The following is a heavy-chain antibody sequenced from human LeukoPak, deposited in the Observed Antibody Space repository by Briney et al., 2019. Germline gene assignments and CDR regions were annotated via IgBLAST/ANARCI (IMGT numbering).Heavy chain of an antibody. CDR3: AYLRLGSFDI. J-gene: IGHJ3*02. V-gene: IGHV1-46*01. Sequence: ASVKVSCKAFGYTFTSNYMHWVRQAPGQGPEWMGVISPSGGSTTYAQKFQGRVTLTRDMSTSTDYLELSSLRSEDTAVYYCAYLRLGSFDIWGQGTMVTVSS. CDR2: ISPSGGST. D-gene: IGHD1-26*01. CDR1: GYTFTSNY.